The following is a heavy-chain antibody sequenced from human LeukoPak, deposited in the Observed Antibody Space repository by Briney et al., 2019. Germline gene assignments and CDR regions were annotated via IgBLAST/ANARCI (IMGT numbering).Heavy chain of an antibody. CDR2: IKQDGSEK. CDR1: GFTFSIYW. V-gene: IGHV3-7*01. Sequence: GGSLRLSCAASGFTFSIYWMTWVRQAPGKGLEWVANIKQDGSEKYYVESVKGRFTISRDNAKNSLYLQMNSLRAEDTAVYYCARRRYSGSSQHFDYWGQGTLVTVSS. CDR3: ARRRYSGSSQHFDY. J-gene: IGHJ4*02. D-gene: IGHD1-26*01.